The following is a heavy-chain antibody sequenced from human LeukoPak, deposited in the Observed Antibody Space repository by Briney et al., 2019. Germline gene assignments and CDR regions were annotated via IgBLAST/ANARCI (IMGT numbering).Heavy chain of an antibody. J-gene: IGHJ6*02. Sequence: GGSLRLSCAASGFTFSSYGMHWVRQAPGKGLEWVAVIWYDGSNKYYADSVKGRFTISRDNSKNTLYLQMNSLRAEDTAVYYCARDRRLSAMDVWGQGTTVTVSS. CDR2: IWYDGSNK. V-gene: IGHV3-33*01. CDR3: ARDRRLSAMDV. CDR1: GFTFSSYG.